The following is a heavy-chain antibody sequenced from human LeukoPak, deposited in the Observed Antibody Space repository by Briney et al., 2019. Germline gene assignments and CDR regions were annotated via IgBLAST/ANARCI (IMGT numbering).Heavy chain of an antibody. D-gene: IGHD5-12*01. CDR2: ITGAGDST. CDR1: GFTFSNYA. Sequence: QAGGSLRLSCAASGFTFSNYAMSWVRQAPGKGLEWISSITGAGDSTYYADSVKGRFTGRFTISRDNSKNTLYLQMSSLRAEDTAVYFCARVRWLRLGVNEYYYYMDVWGKGTTVTVSS. CDR3: ARVRWLRLGVNEYYYYMDV. V-gene: IGHV3-23*01. J-gene: IGHJ6*03.